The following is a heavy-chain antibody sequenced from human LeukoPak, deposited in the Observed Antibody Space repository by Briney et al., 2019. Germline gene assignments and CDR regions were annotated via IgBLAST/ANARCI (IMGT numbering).Heavy chain of an antibody. D-gene: IGHD6-13*01. J-gene: IGHJ6*03. CDR3: ARDSDIEANYYYYNDV. V-gene: IGHV3-30*04. CDR1: GFTFSSYA. CDR2: ISYDGSNK. Sequence: PGGSLRLSCAASGFTFSSYAMHWVRQAPGKGLEWVAVISYDGSNKYYADSVKRRFTIPSHNSKLTLYLQMNSLRAEDTAVYYCARDSDIEANYYYYNDVWGKGTTVTVSS.